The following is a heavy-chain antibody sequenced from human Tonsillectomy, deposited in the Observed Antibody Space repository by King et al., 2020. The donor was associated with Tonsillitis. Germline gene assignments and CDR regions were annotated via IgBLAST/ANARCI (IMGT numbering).Heavy chain of an antibody. J-gene: IGHJ5*02. CDR1: GGSISSYY. V-gene: IGHV4-59*01. CDR3: ARDRGLGWELNGGWFDP. Sequence: QLQESGPGLVKPSETLSLTCTVSGGSISSYYWSWIRQPPGKGLEWIGYIYHSGSTNYNPSLKSRVTISVDTSKNQFSLKLSSVTAADTAVYYCARDRGLGWELNGGWFDPWGQGTLVTVSS. D-gene: IGHD1-26*01. CDR2: IYHSGST.